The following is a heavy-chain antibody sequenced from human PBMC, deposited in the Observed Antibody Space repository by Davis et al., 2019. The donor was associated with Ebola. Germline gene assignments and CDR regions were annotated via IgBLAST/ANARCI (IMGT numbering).Heavy chain of an antibody. CDR1: GYTFTSYY. CDR2: IIPIFGTA. V-gene: IGHV1-69*13. Sequence: SVKVSCKASGYTFTSYYMHWVRQAPGQGLEWMGRIIPIFGTANYAQKFQGGVTITADESTSTAYMELSSLRSEDTAVYYCTVTTTHDDYWGQGTLVTVSS. J-gene: IGHJ4*02. CDR3: TVTTTHDDY. D-gene: IGHD4-11*01.